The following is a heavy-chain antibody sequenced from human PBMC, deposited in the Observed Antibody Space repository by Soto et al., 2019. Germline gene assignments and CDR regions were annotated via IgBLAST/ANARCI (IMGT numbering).Heavy chain of an antibody. CDR3: ARETVPIAVAGTGGWFDP. V-gene: IGHV4-59*01. Sequence: QVQLQESGPGLVKPSETLSLTCTVSGGSISSYYWSWIRQPPGKGLEWIGYIYYSGSTNYNPSLKSRVTISVDTSKNHFSLKLSSVTAADTAVYYCARETVPIAVAGTGGWFDPWGQGTLVTVSS. CDR1: GGSISSYY. J-gene: IGHJ5*02. D-gene: IGHD6-19*01. CDR2: IYYSGST.